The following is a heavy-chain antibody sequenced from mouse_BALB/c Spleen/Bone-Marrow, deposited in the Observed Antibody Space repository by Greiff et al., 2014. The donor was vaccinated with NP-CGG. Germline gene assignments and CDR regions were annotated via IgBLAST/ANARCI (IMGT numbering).Heavy chain of an antibody. Sequence: VQLQQSGAELVKPGASVKLSCTASGFKIKDTYMHWVKQRPEQGLEWIGRIYPANGNTKYDPKFQGKATITADTSSNTAYLQISSRTSEDTAAYYCVYSRRKYYFDYWGQGTPLTVSS. CDR3: VYSRRKYYFDY. CDR2: IYPANGNT. D-gene: IGHD1-1*01. J-gene: IGHJ2*01. V-gene: IGHV14-3*02. CDR1: GFKIKDTY.